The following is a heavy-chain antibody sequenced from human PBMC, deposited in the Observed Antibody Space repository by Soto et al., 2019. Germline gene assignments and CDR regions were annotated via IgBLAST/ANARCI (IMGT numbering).Heavy chain of an antibody. CDR2: IYNTGST. Sequence: PSCTMSITSTASGGSVSNSDWSWIRKHPGRGLEWIGYIYNTGSTNYNPSLKSRVTISVDTSKNQFSLKLSSVTAADTAVYYCASRNYYGSGSYHYYLDYWGQGTPVPVSS. D-gene: IGHD3-10*01. J-gene: IGHJ4*02. CDR1: GGSVSNSD. CDR3: ASRNYYGSGSYHYYLDY. V-gene: IGHV4-59*08.